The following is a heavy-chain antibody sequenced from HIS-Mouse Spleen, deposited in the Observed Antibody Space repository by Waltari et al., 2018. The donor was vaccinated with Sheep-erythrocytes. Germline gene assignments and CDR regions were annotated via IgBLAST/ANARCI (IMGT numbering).Heavy chain of an antibody. CDR3: ARRYYDFCSGYYDAFDI. V-gene: IGHV1-8*01. CDR1: GYTFTSYA. Sequence: QVQLVQSGAEVKKPGASVKVSCKASGYTFTSYAIHWVRQATGQGLEWMGWMNPNSGNTGFAQRFQGRVNMTRNTSISTSYMELSSLRSEDTSVYYCARRYYDFCSGYYDAFDIWGQGTVVTVSS. CDR2: MNPNSGNT. J-gene: IGHJ3*02. D-gene: IGHD3-3*01.